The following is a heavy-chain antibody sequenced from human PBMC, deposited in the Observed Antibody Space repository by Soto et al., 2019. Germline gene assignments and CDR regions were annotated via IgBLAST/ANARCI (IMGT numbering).Heavy chain of an antibody. V-gene: IGHV3-64*01. CDR3: ARGGYYYGSGSYFVYYGMDV. Sequence: PGGLLRLSCAASGFTFSSYAMHWVRQAPGKGLEYVSAISSNGGSTYYANSVKGRFIISRDNSKNTLYLQMGSLRAEDMAVYYCARGGYYYGSGSYFVYYGMDVWGQGTTVTVSS. CDR1: GFTFSSYA. CDR2: ISSNGGST. J-gene: IGHJ6*02. D-gene: IGHD3-10*01.